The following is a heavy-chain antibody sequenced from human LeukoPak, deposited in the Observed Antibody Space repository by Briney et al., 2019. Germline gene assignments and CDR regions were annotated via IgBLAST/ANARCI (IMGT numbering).Heavy chain of an antibody. CDR3: ARVRGVILDY. J-gene: IGHJ4*02. CDR1: GGSISSYY. V-gene: IGHV4-59*08. Sequence: PSETLSLTCTVSGGSISSYYWSWIRQPPGKGLEWIGYIYYSGSTNYNPSLKSRVTISVDTSKNQFSLKLSSVTAADTAVYYCARVRGVILDYWGQGTLVTVSS. CDR2: IYYSGST. D-gene: IGHD3-10*01.